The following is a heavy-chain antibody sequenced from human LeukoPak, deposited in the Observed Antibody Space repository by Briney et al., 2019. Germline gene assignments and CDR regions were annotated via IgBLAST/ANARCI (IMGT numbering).Heavy chain of an antibody. V-gene: IGHV3-23*01. CDR1: GFTLCNYG. CDR3: AREERLLSFLM. Sequence: TGGPLRLSCAASGFTLCNYGLGWVGPAPGKELEWVSCITCSGGSTHHAHYAKGRITISRDNSPNTLSLRSNSLRAQRTSLYYRAREERLLSFLMWGQGTLVTVSS. CDR2: ITCSGGST. J-gene: IGHJ4*02. D-gene: IGHD3-3*01.